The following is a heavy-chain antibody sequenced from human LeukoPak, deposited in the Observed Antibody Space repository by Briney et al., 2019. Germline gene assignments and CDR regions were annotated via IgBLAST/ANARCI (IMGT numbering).Heavy chain of an antibody. V-gene: IGHV5-51*01. D-gene: IGHD3-22*01. CDR1: GYSFISYW. CDR3: ARALRLHYYYDSSGYSEGNWFDP. CDR2: IYPGDSNT. Sequence: GESLKISCKGSGYSFISYWIGWVRQMPGKGLEWMGIIYPGDSNTRYSPSFQGQVTISADKSISTAYLQWSSLKASDTAMYYCARALRLHYYYDSSGYSEGNWFDPWGQGTLVTVSS. J-gene: IGHJ5*02.